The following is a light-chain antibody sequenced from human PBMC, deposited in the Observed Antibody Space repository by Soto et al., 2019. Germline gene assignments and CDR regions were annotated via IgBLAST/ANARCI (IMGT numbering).Light chain of an antibody. CDR2: EVS. J-gene: IGLJ1*01. V-gene: IGLV2-8*01. CDR3: SSYAGSNKV. CDR1: SSDVGGYNY. Sequence: QSVLTQPPSASGSPGQSVTISCTGTSSDVGGYNYVSWYQQHPGKAPKLVIYEVSKRPSGVPDRFSGSKSGNTASLTVSGLQAEDEADYYCSSYAGSNKVFGTGTKLTVL.